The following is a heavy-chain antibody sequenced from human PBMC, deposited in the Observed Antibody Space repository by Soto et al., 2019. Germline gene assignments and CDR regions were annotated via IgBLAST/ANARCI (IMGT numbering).Heavy chain of an antibody. Sequence: GGSLRLSCAASGFTFNIYAMSWVRQAPGKGLEWVSSISSSGGTTYYADSVKGRFTISRDNSKDTLDLQVNSLRAEDTAVYYCAKGAWAAVSGRGNWFDPWGQGTLVTVSS. CDR3: AKGAWAAVSGRGNWFDP. D-gene: IGHD6-19*01. CDR2: ISSSGGTT. J-gene: IGHJ5*02. CDR1: GFTFNIYA. V-gene: IGHV3-23*01.